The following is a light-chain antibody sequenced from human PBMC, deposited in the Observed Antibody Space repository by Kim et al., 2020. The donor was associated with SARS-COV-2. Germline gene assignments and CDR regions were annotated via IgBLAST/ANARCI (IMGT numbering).Light chain of an antibody. CDR2: GNS. CDR1: RSNIGAGYD. V-gene: IGLV1-40*01. J-gene: IGLJ2*01. CDR3: QSYDSSLSGHVV. Sequence: VTVSGTGSRSNIGAGYDVHWSQQLPGTAPKLLIYGNSNRPSGVPDRFSGSKSGTSASLAITGLQAEDEADYYCQSYDSSLSGHVVFGGGTKLTVL.